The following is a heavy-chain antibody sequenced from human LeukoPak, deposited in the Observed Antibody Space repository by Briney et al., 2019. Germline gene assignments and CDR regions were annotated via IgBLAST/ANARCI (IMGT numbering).Heavy chain of an antibody. CDR3: ARDLEDFDSPANDY. CDR1: GDSISGYY. J-gene: IGHJ4*02. D-gene: IGHD2-15*01. CDR2: IYAPGSS. Sequence: AETLSLTCTVSGDSISGYYWAWIRQPAGKGLEWIGHIYAPGSSNYSPSFKSRVTISIDMSNNQFSLRLNSVTAADTAMYYCARDLEDFDSPANDYWGQGTHVVVSP. V-gene: IGHV4-4*07.